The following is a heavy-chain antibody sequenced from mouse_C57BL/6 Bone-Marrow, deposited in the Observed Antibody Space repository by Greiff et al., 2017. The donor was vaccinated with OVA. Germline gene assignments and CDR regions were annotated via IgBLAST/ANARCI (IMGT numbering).Heavy chain of an antibody. Sequence: EVQRVESEGGLVQPGSSMKLSCTASGFTFSDYYMAWVRQVPEKGLEWVANINYDGSSTYYLDSLKSRFIISRDNAKNILYLQMSSLKSEDTATYYCARDWGYSNSYYYAMDYWGQGTSVTVSS. CDR1: GFTFSDYY. V-gene: IGHV5-16*01. CDR3: ARDWGYSNSYYYAMDY. J-gene: IGHJ4*01. CDR2: INYDGSST. D-gene: IGHD2-5*01.